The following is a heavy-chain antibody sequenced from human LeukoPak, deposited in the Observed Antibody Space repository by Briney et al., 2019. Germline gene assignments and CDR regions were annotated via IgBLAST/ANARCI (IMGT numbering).Heavy chain of an antibody. CDR1: GFTFSRFE. Sequence: PAGSLRLSCVASGFTFSRFEMSWVRQPPGKGLEWISHISTGTYIANNDSVKGRLTISRDTAKNSLSLQMTSLTAADTAVYYCARDRLGDGYIREFVSWGQGTLVIVSS. V-gene: IGHV3-48*03. D-gene: IGHD5-24*01. J-gene: IGHJ4*02. CDR3: ARDRLGDGYIREFVS. CDR2: ISTGTYIA.